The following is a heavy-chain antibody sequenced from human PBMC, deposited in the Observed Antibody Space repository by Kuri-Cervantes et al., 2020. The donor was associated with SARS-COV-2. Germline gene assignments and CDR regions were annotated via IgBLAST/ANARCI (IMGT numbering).Heavy chain of an antibody. V-gene: IGHV3-7*03. Sequence: GGSLRLSCKGSGYSFTSYWISWVRQAPGKGLDWVANVRQDGRDKYYGDSVKGRFTISRDNTKNSLYLQMDSLTAEDTAVYYCARYCTSISCESAIDFWGQGTRVTGSS. CDR1: GYSFTSYW. CDR2: VRQDGRDK. D-gene: IGHD2-2*01. J-gene: IGHJ4*02. CDR3: ARYCTSISCESAIDF.